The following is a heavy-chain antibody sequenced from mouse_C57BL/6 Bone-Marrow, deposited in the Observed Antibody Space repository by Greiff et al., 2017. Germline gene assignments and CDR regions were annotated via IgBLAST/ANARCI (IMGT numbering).Heavy chain of an antibody. CDR3: TTGYDGDPLDY. D-gene: IGHD2-3*01. Sequence: EVQVVESGAELVRPGASVKLSCTASGFNIKDDYMHWVKQRPEQGLEWIGWIDPENGDTEYASKFQGKATITADTSSNTAYLQLSSLTSEDTAVYYCTTGYDGDPLDYWGQGTTLTVSS. V-gene: IGHV14-4*01. CDR1: GFNIKDDY. J-gene: IGHJ2*01. CDR2: IDPENGDT.